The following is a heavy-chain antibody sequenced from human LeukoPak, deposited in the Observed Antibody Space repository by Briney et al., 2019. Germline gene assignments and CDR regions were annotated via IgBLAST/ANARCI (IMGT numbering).Heavy chain of an antibody. CDR2: INPDNGDT. D-gene: IGHD3-22*01. Sequence: ASVKVSCKASGYTFTDYYTYWVRQAPGQGLEWMGWINPDNGDTKYSENFQGRVTMTRDTSISTAYMELIRLRSDDTAVYYCVRAGLGGLDSTGYRFLEYWGQGTLVTVSA. CDR1: GYTFTDYY. J-gene: IGHJ4*02. CDR3: VRAGLGGLDSTGYRFLEY. V-gene: IGHV1-2*02.